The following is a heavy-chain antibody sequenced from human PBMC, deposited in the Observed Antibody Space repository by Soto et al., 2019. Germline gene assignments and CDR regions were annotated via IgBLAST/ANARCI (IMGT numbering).Heavy chain of an antibody. CDR3: ARHHSSGYGYAVLAF. V-gene: IGHV4-39*01. Sequence: PSESLSLTCTVSGDSLSSYGYYWGWISQPPGKGLEWIGSIYYSGSTSYNPSLKSRITISVDTSNNQFSLKLTSVTAADTAVFHCARHHSSGYGYAVLAFWSQGTLVPVSS. CDR1: GDSLSSYGYY. CDR2: IYYSGST. J-gene: IGHJ4*02. D-gene: IGHD5-12*01.